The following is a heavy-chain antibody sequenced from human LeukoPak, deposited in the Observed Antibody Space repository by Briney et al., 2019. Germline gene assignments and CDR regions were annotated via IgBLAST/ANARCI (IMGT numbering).Heavy chain of an antibody. CDR1: GDSISGYY. CDR3: ARAYSRSYSHFDD. Sequence: SETLSLTCTVSGDSISGYYWSWLRQPPGQGLEWIGYIYTSGSTNYNPSLKSRVTISVDTSKNQFSLRLSSVTAADTAMYFCARAYSRSYSHFDDWGQGTLVTVSS. V-gene: IGHV4-4*09. CDR2: IYTSGST. J-gene: IGHJ4*02. D-gene: IGHD1-26*01.